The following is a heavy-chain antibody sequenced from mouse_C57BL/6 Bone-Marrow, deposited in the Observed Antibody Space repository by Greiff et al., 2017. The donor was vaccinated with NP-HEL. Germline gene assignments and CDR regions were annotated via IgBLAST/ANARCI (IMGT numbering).Heavy chain of an antibody. CDR3: TRSDCITTVVEGWYFDV. V-gene: IGHV1-5*01. CDR1: GYTFTSYW. CDR2: IYPGNSDT. J-gene: IGHJ1*03. Sequence: EVQLQQSGTVLARPGASVKMSCKTSGYTFTSYWMHWVKQRPGQGLEWIGAIYPGNSDTSYNQKFKGKAKLTAVTSASTAYMELSSLTNEDSAVYYCTRSDCITTVVEGWYFDVWGTGTTVTVSS. D-gene: IGHD1-1*01.